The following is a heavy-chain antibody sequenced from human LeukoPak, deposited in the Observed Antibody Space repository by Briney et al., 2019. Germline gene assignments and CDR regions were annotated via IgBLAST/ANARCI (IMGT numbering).Heavy chain of an antibody. J-gene: IGHJ4*02. CDR3: AKDPFYYDILTGPDY. CDR1: GFTFSSYG. D-gene: IGHD3-9*01. Sequence: PGGSLRLSCAASGFTFSSYGMHWVRQAPGKGLEWVAFIRYDGSNKYYADSVKGRFTISRDNSKNTLHLQMNSLRAEDTAVYYCAKDPFYYDILTGPDYWGQGTLVTVSS. CDR2: IRYDGSNK. V-gene: IGHV3-30*02.